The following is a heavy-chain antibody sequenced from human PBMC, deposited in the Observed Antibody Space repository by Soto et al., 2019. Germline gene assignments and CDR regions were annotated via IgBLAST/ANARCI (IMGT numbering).Heavy chain of an antibody. J-gene: IGHJ6*02. D-gene: IGHD3-9*01. V-gene: IGHV4-59*01. Sequence: KSXASLSLTCTVWGGSISSYYGSWIRQPPGKGLEWIGYIYYSGSTNYNPSLKSRVTISVDTSKNQFSLKLSSVTAADTAVYYCARGNFDWLSYGMDVWGQGTTVTVSS. CDR1: GGSISSYY. CDR2: IYYSGST. CDR3: ARGNFDWLSYGMDV.